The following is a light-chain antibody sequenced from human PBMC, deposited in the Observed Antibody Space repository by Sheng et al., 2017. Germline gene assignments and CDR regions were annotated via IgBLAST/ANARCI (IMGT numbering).Light chain of an antibody. CDR2: KAS. CDR3: QQYNDFPWT. J-gene: IGKJ1*01. V-gene: IGKV1-5*03. CDR1: RSVTSW. Sequence: DIQMTQSPFTLSASVGDRVTITCRASRSVTSWLAWYQQKPGKAPKLLIYKASTLESGVPSRFSGSGSGTEFTLTISSLQPDDFATYYCQQYNDFPWTFGQGTKGGNQT.